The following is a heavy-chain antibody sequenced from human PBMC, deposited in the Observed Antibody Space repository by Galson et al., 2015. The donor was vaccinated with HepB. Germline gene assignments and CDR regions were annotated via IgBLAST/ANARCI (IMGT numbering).Heavy chain of an antibody. D-gene: IGHD3-10*01. J-gene: IGHJ6*02. V-gene: IGHV3-11*06. CDR1: GFNFSDYD. CDR3: ARVPMSSSGNWDGMDV. CDR2: IRNSDGYT. Sequence: SLRLSCAASGFNFSDYDMNWIRQAPEKGLEWVSYIRNSDGYTNYADSVKGRFTISRDSSKNSIYLQMNSLRAEDTAVYYCARVPMSSSGNWDGMDVWGQGTTVTVSS.